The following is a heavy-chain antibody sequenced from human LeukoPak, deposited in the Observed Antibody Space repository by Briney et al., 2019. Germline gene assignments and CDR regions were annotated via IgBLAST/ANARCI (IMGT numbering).Heavy chain of an antibody. V-gene: IGHV1-2*02. CDR1: GYTFTRYY. J-gene: IGHJ4*02. CDR2: INPNSGGT. CDR3: AIDPYGSGSPRPTDY. Sequence: ASVKVSCTASGYTFTRYYMHWVRQAPGQGLEWMGWINPNSGGTNYAQKFQGRVTMTRDTSISTAYMELSRLRSDDTAVYYCAIDPYGSGSPRPTDYWGQGTLVTVSS. D-gene: IGHD3-10*01.